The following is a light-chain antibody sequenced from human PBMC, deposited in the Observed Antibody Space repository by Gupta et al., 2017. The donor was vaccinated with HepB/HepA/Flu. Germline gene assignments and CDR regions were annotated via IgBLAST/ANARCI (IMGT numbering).Light chain of an antibody. CDR3: CSSSSSSTLYV. J-gene: IGLJ1*01. CDR1: STDIGTHNY. Sequence: SALTQPASTSGSPGQSITISCTGTSTDIGTHNYVSWYQHNPATAPKLIIHDVSDRPSGVSNPFSGSKSGNTASLTISGLQAEDEADYYCCSSSSSSTLYVFGTGTEVTVL. CDR2: DVS. V-gene: IGLV2-14*03.